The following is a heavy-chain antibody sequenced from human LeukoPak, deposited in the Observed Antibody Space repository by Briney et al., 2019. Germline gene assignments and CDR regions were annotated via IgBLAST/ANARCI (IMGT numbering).Heavy chain of an antibody. Sequence: GGSLRLSCAASGFTFSSYAMSWVRQAPGKGLEWVSAISGSGGSTYYADSVKGRFTISRDNSKNSLYLQMNSLRAEDTAVYYCARDYYFSGYGSFDSWGQGTLVTVSS. D-gene: IGHD5-12*01. CDR3: ARDYYFSGYGSFDS. CDR2: ISGSGGST. V-gene: IGHV3-23*01. J-gene: IGHJ4*02. CDR1: GFTFSSYA.